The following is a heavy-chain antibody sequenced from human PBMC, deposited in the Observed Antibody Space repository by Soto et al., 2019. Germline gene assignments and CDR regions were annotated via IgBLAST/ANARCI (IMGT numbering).Heavy chain of an antibody. CDR3: ARHSNRNYGLYYFDY. CDR1: GGSVSSYY. D-gene: IGHD4-4*01. V-gene: IGHV4-59*08. CDR2: IYYSGST. Sequence: PSETLSLTCTVSGGSVSSYYCGWIRQSPGKGLEWIGYIYYSGSTKYKPSLKSRVTISVDTSKNQFSLKVSSATAADTALYYCARHSNRNYGLYYFDYWRLGALVTVSS. J-gene: IGHJ4*02.